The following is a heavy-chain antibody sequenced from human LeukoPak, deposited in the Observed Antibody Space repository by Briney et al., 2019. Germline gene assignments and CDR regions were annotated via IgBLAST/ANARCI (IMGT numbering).Heavy chain of an antibody. CDR2: IYYSGST. CDR3: ARDLATYYDSSGDDY. D-gene: IGHD3-22*01. Sequence: SETLSLTCTVSGGSISSSSYYGGWIRQPPGKGLEWIESIYYSGSTYYNPSLKSRVAISVDRSKNQFSLKVSSVTAADTAVYYCARDLATYYDSSGDDYWGQGTLVTVSS. J-gene: IGHJ4*02. CDR1: GGSISSSSYY. V-gene: IGHV4-39*07.